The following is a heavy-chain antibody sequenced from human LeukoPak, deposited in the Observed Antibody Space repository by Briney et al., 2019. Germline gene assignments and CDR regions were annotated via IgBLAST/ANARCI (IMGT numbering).Heavy chain of an antibody. D-gene: IGHD3-10*01. V-gene: IGHV4-34*01. J-gene: IGHJ5*02. CDR2: INHSGST. CDR3: ARERITMVRGVIFTRFDP. Sequence: SETLSLTCAVYGGSSSGYYWSWIRQPPGKGLGWIGEINHSGSTNYNPSLKSRVTISVDTSKNQFSLKLSSVTAADTAVYYCARERITMVRGVIFTRFDPWGQGTLVTVSS. CDR1: GGSSSGYY.